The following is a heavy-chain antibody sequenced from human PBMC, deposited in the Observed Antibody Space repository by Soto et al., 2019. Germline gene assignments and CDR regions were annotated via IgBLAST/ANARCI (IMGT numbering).Heavy chain of an antibody. CDR1: GFTFSSYA. CDR3: ARDSNFWSGRWGYYYYYGMDV. Sequence: GGSLRLSCAASGFTFSSYAMHWVRQAPGKGLEWVAVISYDGSNKYYADSVKGRFTISRDNCKNTLYLQMNSLRAEDTAVYYCARDSNFWSGRWGYYYYYGMDVWGQGTTVTVSS. CDR2: ISYDGSNK. J-gene: IGHJ6*02. D-gene: IGHD3-3*01. V-gene: IGHV3-30-3*01.